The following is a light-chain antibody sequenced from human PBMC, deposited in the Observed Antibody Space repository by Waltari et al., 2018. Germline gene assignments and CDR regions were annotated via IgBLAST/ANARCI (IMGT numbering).Light chain of an antibody. Sequence: QSGLTQPASVSGSPGQSITISCTGTSSDVGNYNLVSWYQQYPGKAPKLMVYEVTRRSSGGSDRFSGSKSGNTASLTIYGLQSEDEADYYCCSYAGLGFYVFGTGTKVTVL. CDR3: CSYAGLGFYV. CDR1: SSDVGNYNL. CDR2: EVT. J-gene: IGLJ1*01. V-gene: IGLV2-23*02.